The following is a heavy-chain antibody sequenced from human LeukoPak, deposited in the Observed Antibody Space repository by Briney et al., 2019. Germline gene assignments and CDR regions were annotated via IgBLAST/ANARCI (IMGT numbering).Heavy chain of an antibody. CDR1: GFTFSMYE. Sequence: PGGSLRLSCAASGFTFSMYEMNWVRQAPGKGLEWVSYISSGSSYTNYADSVKGRFTISRDNAKNSLCLQMNSLRAEDTAVYYCARSGSYLTHYFDYWGQGTLVTVSS. V-gene: IGHV3-11*03. J-gene: IGHJ4*02. D-gene: IGHD1-26*01. CDR3: ARSGSYLTHYFDY. CDR2: ISSGSSYT.